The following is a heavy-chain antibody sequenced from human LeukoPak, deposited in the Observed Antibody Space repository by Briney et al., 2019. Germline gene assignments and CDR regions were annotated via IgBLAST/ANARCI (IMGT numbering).Heavy chain of an antibody. CDR2: ISAYNGNT. Sequence: ASVKVSCKASGYTFTSYGISWVRQAPGQGLEWMGWISAYNGNTNYAQKLQGRVTMTTDTSTSTAYMELSSLTSEDTAVYYCARGPPLCSSTSCYIDYWGQGTPVTVSS. CDR1: GYTFTSYG. D-gene: IGHD2-2*01. V-gene: IGHV1-18*01. J-gene: IGHJ4*02. CDR3: ARGPPLCSSTSCYIDY.